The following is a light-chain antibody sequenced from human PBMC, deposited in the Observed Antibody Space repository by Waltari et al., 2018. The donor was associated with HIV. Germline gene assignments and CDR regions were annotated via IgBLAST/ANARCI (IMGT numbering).Light chain of an antibody. CDR3: CSYASNYILI. J-gene: IGLJ2*01. CDR1: SSDVGGYDY. V-gene: IGLV2-11*01. CDR2: DVS. Sequence: QSALTQPRSVSGSPGQSVTISCTGTSSDVGGYDYVCWYQQHPGKAPKVIISDVSRRPSGVPDRFSASKSGNTASLTISGLQAADEADYFCCSYASNYILIFGGGTKLTVL.